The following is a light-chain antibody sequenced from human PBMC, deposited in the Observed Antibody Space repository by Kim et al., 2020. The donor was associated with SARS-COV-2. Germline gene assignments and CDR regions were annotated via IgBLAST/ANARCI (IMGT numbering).Light chain of an antibody. CDR1: QGIANN. CDR3: QQYDGYPRT. J-gene: IGKJ1*01. V-gene: IGKV1-16*01. Sequence: ASVGDRVIITCRESQGIANNVAWFQQKPGKAPKSLIYAASSLESGVPSRFSGSGSGTDFILTISSLQPEDYATYYCQQYDGYPRTFGQGTKVDIK. CDR2: AAS.